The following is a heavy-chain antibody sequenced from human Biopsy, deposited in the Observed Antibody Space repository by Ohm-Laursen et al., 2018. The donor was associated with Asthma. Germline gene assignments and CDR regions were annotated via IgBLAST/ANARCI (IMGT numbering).Heavy chain of an antibody. V-gene: IGHV3-30-3*01. CDR2: IFFDGSNK. CDR1: GFTFHNYV. Sequence: SLRLSCTASGFTFHNYVMHWVRQAPGKGLEWVAGIFFDGSNKYYADSVKGRFTITRDNSKDTLYLQVNSLRGDDTAVYYCARGKTWGRSYYFDYWGQGTLVTVSS. CDR3: ARGKTWGRSYYFDY. J-gene: IGHJ4*02. D-gene: IGHD6-6*01.